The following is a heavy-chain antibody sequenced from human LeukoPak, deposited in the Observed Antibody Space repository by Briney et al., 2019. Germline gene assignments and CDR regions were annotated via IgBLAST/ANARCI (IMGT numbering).Heavy chain of an antibody. CDR1: GCTFTGYY. D-gene: IGHD3-10*01. Sequence: ASVKVSCKASGCTFTGYYMHWVRQAPGQGLEWMGWINPNSGGTNYAQKFQGRVTMTRDTSISTAYMELSRLRSDDTAVYYCARDKGLWFGELLFDYWGQGTLVTVSS. V-gene: IGHV1-2*02. J-gene: IGHJ4*02. CDR2: INPNSGGT. CDR3: ARDKGLWFGELLFDY.